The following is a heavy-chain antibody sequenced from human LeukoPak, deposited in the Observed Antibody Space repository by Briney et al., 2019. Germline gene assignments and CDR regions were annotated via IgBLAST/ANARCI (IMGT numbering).Heavy chain of an antibody. V-gene: IGHV3-33*06. CDR1: GFTFSSYG. J-gene: IGHJ6*03. Sequence: GGSLRLSCAAPGFTFSSYGMHWVRQAPGKGLEWVAVIWYDGSNKYYADSVKGRFTISRDNSKNTLYLQMNSLRAEDTAVYYCAKDYYGSGSPPYYYMDVWGKGTTVTVSS. CDR3: AKDYYGSGSPPYYYMDV. CDR2: IWYDGSNK. D-gene: IGHD3-10*01.